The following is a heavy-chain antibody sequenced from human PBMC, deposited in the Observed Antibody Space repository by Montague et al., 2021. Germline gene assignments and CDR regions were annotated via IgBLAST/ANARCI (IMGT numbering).Heavy chain of an antibody. CDR3: ARVDCDGDCYTFDP. D-gene: IGHD2-21*02. CDR1: GASINSSPYY. J-gene: IGHJ5*02. V-gene: IGHV4-39*01. Sequence: SETLSLTCTVSGASINSSPYYWGWIRQPPGKGLEWIGSIYHSANTYYNPSLKSRLAISVDTTKNQFSLRLTSVTAADTAVYHCARVDCDGDCYTFDPWGQGTLVTVSS. CDR2: IYHSANT.